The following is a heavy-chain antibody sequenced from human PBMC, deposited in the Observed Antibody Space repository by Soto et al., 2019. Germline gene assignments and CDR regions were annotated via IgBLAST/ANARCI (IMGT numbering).Heavy chain of an antibody. V-gene: IGHV4-61*01. CDR2: IYYSGST. Sequence: SETLSLTCTVSGGSVSSGSYYWSWIRQPPGKGLEWIGYIYYSGSTNYNPSLKSRVTISVDTSKNQFSLKLSSVTAADTAVYYFARDRAGTTGFYYYGMDVWGQGTTVTVSS. D-gene: IGHD1-7*01. CDR3: ARDRAGTTGFYYYGMDV. J-gene: IGHJ6*02. CDR1: GGSVSSGSYY.